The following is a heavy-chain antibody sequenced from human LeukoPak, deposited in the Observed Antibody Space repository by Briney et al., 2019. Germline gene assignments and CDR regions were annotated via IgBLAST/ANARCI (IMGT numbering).Heavy chain of an antibody. Sequence: GGSLRLSCAASGFTFTSYSMNWVRQAPGKGLEWVSTISGTGDTTYYADSLKGRLTISRDNSKNTLYLQMSSLRADDTAVYYCTKGGWGTVLDYWGQGTLVTVSS. V-gene: IGHV3-23*01. J-gene: IGHJ4*02. CDR3: TKGGWGTVLDY. CDR2: ISGTGDTT. CDR1: GFTFTSYS. D-gene: IGHD3-10*01.